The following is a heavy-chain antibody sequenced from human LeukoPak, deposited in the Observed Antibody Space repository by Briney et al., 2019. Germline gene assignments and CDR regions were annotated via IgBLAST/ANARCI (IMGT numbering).Heavy chain of an antibody. CDR2: ISHSGGTT. J-gene: IGHJ4*02. V-gene: IGHV3-23*01. D-gene: IGHD3-22*01. CDR1: GFTFSSYW. Sequence: GGSLRLSCAASGFTFSSYWMSWVRQAPGKGLEWISSISHSGGTTYYADSVKGRFSISRDNSKNKLYLQMNSLRVKDTAVYYCAKNDLDNSGYYYFDYWGQGTLVTVSS. CDR3: AKNDLDNSGYYYFDY.